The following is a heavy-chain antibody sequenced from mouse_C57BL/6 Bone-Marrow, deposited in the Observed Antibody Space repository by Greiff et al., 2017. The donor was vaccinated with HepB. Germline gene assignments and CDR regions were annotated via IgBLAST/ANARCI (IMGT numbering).Heavy chain of an antibody. CDR2: IWSGGST. D-gene: IGHD2-14*01. J-gene: IGHJ1*03. V-gene: IGHV2-2*01. CDR3: ARNSAMGTTWYFDV. CDR1: GFSLTSYG. Sequence: VQLQQSGPGLVQPSQSLSITCTVSGFSLTSYGVHWVRQSPGKGLEWLGVIWSGGSTDYNAAFISRLSISKDNSKSQVFFKMNSLQADDTAIYYCARNSAMGTTWYFDVWGTGTTVTVSS.